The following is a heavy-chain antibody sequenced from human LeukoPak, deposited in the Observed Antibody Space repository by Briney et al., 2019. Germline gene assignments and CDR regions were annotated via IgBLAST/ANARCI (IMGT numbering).Heavy chain of an antibody. J-gene: IGHJ4*02. Sequence: SETLSLTCTVSGGSITSDYWSWLRQPAGKGLEWMGRIFTSGSTSYNPSLKSRVTMSLDTSKNQFYLKLSSVTAADTAVYFCSRGGANDFWGQGTLVTVSS. CDR2: IFTSGST. CDR3: SRGGANDF. CDR1: GGSITSDY. D-gene: IGHD1-1*01. V-gene: IGHV4-4*07.